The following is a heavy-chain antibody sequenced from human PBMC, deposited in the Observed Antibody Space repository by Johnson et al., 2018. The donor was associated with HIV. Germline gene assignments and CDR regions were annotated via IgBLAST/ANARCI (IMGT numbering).Heavy chain of an antibody. J-gene: IGHJ3*02. V-gene: IGHV3-30*02. CDR1: GFTFSSFG. CDR3: ARDRDYYGSGSYAFDI. D-gene: IGHD3-10*01. Sequence: QVQLVESGGGVVQPGGSLRLSCVATGFTFSSFGMHWVRQAPGKGLEWVAFIRFDGNNKYYADSMKGRFSISRDNSKNTLFLQMSSLRPEDTAVYYCARDRDYYGSGSYAFDIWGQGTMVTVSS. CDR2: IRFDGNNK.